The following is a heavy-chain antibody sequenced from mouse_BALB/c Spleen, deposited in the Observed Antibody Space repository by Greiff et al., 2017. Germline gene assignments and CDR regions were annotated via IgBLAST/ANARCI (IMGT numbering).Heavy chain of an antibody. CDR3: ARGDDYDDFDY. CDR2: INPYNDGT. V-gene: IGHV1-14*01. CDR1: GYTFTSYV. J-gene: IGHJ2*01. Sequence: VQLKQSGPELVKPGASVKMSCKASGYTFTSYVMHWVKQKPGQGLEWIGYINPYNDGTKYNEKFKGKATLTSDKSSSTAYMELSSLTSEDSAVYYCARGDDYDDFDYWGQGTTLTVSS. D-gene: IGHD2-4*01.